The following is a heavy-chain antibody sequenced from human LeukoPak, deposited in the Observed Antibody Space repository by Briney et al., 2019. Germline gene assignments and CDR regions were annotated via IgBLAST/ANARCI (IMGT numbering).Heavy chain of an antibody. V-gene: IGHV3-74*01. J-gene: IGHJ5*02. CDR3: ARDLGQYYDTSDNWFDP. Sequence: GGSLRLSCAASGFTFSNYWMHWVRHAPGKGLVWVSRINSDGINTSYADSVKGRFTISRDNAKDTLNLQMNSLRAEDTAVYYCARDLGQYYDTSDNWFDPWGQGTLVTVSS. CDR1: GFTFSNYW. CDR2: INSDGINT. D-gene: IGHD3-22*01.